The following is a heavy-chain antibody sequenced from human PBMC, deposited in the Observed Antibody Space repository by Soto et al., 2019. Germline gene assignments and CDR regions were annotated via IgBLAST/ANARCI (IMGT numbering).Heavy chain of an antibody. D-gene: IGHD5-18*01. CDR3: AKGLQPTYYSYAMDV. V-gene: IGHV3-23*01. Sequence: GGSLSLSCAASGFTFSNYAMSWVRQAPGKGLEWVSSITLSSSSTYYADSVKGRFTISRDNSKNTLYLQMNSLRAEDTAVYYCAKGLQPTYYSYAMDVWGQGTTVTVSS. CDR1: GFTFSNYA. J-gene: IGHJ6*02. CDR2: ITLSSSST.